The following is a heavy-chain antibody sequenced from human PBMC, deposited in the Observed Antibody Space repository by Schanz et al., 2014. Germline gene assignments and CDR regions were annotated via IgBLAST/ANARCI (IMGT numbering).Heavy chain of an antibody. CDR3: AREEGWGIAAAGPKHYYYGMDV. J-gene: IGHJ6*02. CDR1: GFTLSSYA. D-gene: IGHD6-13*01. V-gene: IGHV3-30-3*01. CDR2: ISYDGSNK. Sequence: GQLLESGGGLVQPGGSLRLSCAAYGFTLSSYAMHWVRQAPGKGLEWVAVISYDGSNKYYADSVKGRFTISRDNSKNTLYLQMNSLRAEDTAVYYCAREEGWGIAAAGPKHYYYGMDVWGQGTTXTVSS.